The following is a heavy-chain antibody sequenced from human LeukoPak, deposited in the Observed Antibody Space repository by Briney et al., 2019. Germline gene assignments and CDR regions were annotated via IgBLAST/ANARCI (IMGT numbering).Heavy chain of an antibody. CDR3: AKDEVVVVTALFDY. CDR2: ISGSGGST. V-gene: IGHV3-23*01. Sequence: GGSLRLSCAASGFTFSSYAMSWVRQAPGKGLEWVSAISGSGGSTYYADSVKGRFTISRDNSKDTLYLQMNSLRAEDTAVYYCAKDEVVVVTALFDYWGQGTLVTVSS. D-gene: IGHD2-21*02. CDR1: GFTFSSYA. J-gene: IGHJ4*02.